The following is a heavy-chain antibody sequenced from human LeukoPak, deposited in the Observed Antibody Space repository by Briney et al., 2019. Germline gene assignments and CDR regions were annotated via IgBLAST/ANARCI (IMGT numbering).Heavy chain of an antibody. CDR3: ASDSPYYGMDV. J-gene: IGHJ6*02. CDR1: GFTLSSYS. CDR2: INSDGSAT. V-gene: IGHV3-74*01. Sequence: GGSLRLSCAASGFTLSSYSMNWVRQVPGKGLLWVSRINSDGSATIYADSVRGRFTISRDNAKNTLYLQMSGLRVEDTAVYHCASDSPYYGMDVWGQGTTVTVSS.